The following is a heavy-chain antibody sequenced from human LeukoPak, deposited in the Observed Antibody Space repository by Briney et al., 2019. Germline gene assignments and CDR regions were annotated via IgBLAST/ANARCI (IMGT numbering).Heavy chain of an antibody. V-gene: IGHV3-30*02. D-gene: IGHD2-21*02. Sequence: GGSLRLSCAASGFVFRSDNMHWVRRAPGKGLEWVAMIRRDETDKYYADSLKGRFTVSRDNSKNTVWLQMNGLRAEDTVMYYCAKDSGDGDCAFDYWGQGTLVTVSS. CDR1: GFVFRSDN. CDR3: AKDSGDGDCAFDY. J-gene: IGHJ4*02. CDR2: IRRDETDK.